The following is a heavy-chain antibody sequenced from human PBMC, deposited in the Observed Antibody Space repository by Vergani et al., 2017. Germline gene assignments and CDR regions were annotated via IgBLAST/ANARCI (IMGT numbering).Heavy chain of an antibody. CDR1: GGSISSSSYY. CDR2: IYYSGST. Sequence: QLQLQESGPGLVKPSETLSLTCTVSGGSISSSSYYWGWIRQPPGKGLEWIGSIYYSGSTYYNPSLKSRVTISVDTSKNQFSLKLSSVTAADTAVYHCAREGDIVLMVYAIRRDWFDPWGQGTLVTVSS. J-gene: IGHJ5*02. CDR3: AREGDIVLMVYAIRRDWFDP. D-gene: IGHD2-8*01. V-gene: IGHV4-39*07.